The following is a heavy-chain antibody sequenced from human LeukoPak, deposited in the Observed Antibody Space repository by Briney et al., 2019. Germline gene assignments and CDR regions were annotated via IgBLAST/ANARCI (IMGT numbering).Heavy chain of an antibody. J-gene: IGHJ3*02. CDR2: IDYSGNT. Sequence: SQTLSLTCTVSGGSISSGDYYWSWIRQLPGMGLEWIGYIDYSGNTYYNPSLKSRVTISVDTSKNQFSLKLSSVTAADTAVYYCARALRSYCSSTSCYHAPGAFDIWGQGTMVTVSS. CDR1: GGSISSGDYY. CDR3: ARALRSYCSSTSCYHAPGAFDI. V-gene: IGHV4-30-4*08. D-gene: IGHD2-2*01.